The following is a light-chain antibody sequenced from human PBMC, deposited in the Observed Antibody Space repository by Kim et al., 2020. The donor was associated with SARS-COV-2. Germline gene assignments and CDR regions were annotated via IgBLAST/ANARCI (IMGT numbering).Light chain of an antibody. CDR3: QSYDSSNQE. J-gene: IGLJ3*02. CDR1: SGSIASNY. V-gene: IGLV6-57*03. CDR2: EDN. Sequence: GKTVTISCTRSSGSIASNYVQWYQQRPGSAPTTVIYEDNQRPSGVPDRFSGSIDSSSNSASLTISGLKTEDEADYYCQSYDSSNQEFGGGTKLTVL.